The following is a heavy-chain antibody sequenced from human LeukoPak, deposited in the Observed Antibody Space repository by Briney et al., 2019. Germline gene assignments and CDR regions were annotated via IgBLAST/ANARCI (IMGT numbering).Heavy chain of an antibody. CDR2: IYYSGST. CDR3: AREKPNWFDP. J-gene: IGHJ5*02. Sequence: SETLSLTCAVYGGSFSGYYWSWIRQPPGKGLEWIGYIYYSGSTNYNPSLKSRVTISVDTSKNQFSLKLSSVTAADTAVYYCAREKPNWFDPWGQGTLVTVSS. CDR1: GGSFSGYY. V-gene: IGHV4-59*01.